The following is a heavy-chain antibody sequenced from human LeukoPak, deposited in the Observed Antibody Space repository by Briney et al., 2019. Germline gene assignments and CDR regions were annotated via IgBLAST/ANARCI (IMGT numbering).Heavy chain of an antibody. V-gene: IGHV1-2*02. CDR1: GYTFTGYY. CDR2: INPNSGGT. CDR3: ERVANEGGYYFDY. D-gene: IGHD1-1*01. Sequence: ASVKVSCKASGYTFTGYYMHWVRQAPGQGLEWMGWINPNSGGTNYAQKFQGRVTMTRDTSISTAYMELSRLRSDDTAVYYCERVANEGGYYFDYWGQGTLVTVSS. J-gene: IGHJ4*02.